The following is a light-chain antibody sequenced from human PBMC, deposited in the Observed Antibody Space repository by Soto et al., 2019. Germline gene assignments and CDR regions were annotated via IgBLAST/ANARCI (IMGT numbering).Light chain of an antibody. J-gene: IGLJ2*01. Sequence: QSVLTQPPSVSGAPGQSVTIPCTGSSSNIGSFYDVHWYQQLPGTVPKLLIYSDNNRPSGVPDRFSGSKSGTAASLAITGLQAEDEADYYCQSYDNSLNHVVFGGGTKLTVL. CDR2: SDN. CDR3: QSYDNSLNHVV. V-gene: IGLV1-40*01. CDR1: SSNIGSFYD.